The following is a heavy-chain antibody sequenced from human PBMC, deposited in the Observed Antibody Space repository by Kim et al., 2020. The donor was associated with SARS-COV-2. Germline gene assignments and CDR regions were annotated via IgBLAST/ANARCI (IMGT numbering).Heavy chain of an antibody. V-gene: IGHV1-46*01. CDR3: AREEVWCSGGSCYRHLQH. CDR2: INPSGGST. CDR1: GYTFTSYY. D-gene: IGHD2-15*01. Sequence: ASVKVSCKASGYTFTSYYIHWVRQAPGQGLEWMGIINPSGGSTTYAQKFQGRVTMTRDTSTSTVYMELSSLRSEDTAVYYCAREEVWCSGGSCYRHLQHWGQGTLVTVSS. J-gene: IGHJ1*01.